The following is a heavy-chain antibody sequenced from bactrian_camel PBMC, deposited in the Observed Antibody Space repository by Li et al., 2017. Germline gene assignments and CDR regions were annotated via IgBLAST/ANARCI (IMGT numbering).Heavy chain of an antibody. CDR3: AKAAEPYTNYVGLDY. J-gene: IGHJ4*01. D-gene: IGHD4*01. Sequence: EVQLVESGGDLVQPGGSLSLTCAASGLAYSSYYMSWVRQAPGKGLEWVSGIDRRGGNTDYADSVKGRFIISRDNAKNTLYLHLNSLKTEDTAMYYCAKAAEPYTNYVGLDYWGQGTQVTVS. CDR2: IDRRGGNT. CDR1: GLAYSSYY. V-gene: IGHV3S31*01.